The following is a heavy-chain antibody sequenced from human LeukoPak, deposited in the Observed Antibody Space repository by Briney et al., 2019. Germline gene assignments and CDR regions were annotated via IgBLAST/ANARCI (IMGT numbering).Heavy chain of an antibody. Sequence: SETLSFTCSVSGGSISSYYWSWIRQPPGKGLEWIGYIYHSGNTYYNPSLKSRVTISVDTSKNQISLKLRSVTAADTAVYYCARVEIYYYYMDVWGKGTTVTISS. V-gene: IGHV4-59*01. CDR3: ARVEIYYYYMDV. CDR1: GGSISSYY. CDR2: IYHSGNT. J-gene: IGHJ6*03. D-gene: IGHD5-24*01.